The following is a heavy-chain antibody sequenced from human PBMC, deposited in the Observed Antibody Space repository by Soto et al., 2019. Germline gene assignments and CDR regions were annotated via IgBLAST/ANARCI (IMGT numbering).Heavy chain of an antibody. CDR2: MFPSGSS. V-gene: IGHV4-4*02. CDR3: AREGCDHRPKF. Sequence: QVQLQESGPGLVKPSGTLSPTSAVSRGSVSSSNWWSWFRPPPGKGLEWIGEMFPSGSSIYIPSRHRRFTISLDTPRNPSSLQLPSLTAAHTVMYYCAREGCDHRPKFWGPGTRVIFSS. J-gene: IGHJ4*02. CDR1: RGSVSSSNW.